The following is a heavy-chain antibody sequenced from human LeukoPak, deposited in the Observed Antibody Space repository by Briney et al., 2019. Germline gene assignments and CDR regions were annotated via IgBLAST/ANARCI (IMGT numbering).Heavy chain of an antibody. V-gene: IGHV3-11*06. CDR1: GFTFSAFY. CDR2: LKGDNGDI. D-gene: IGHD5-12*01. J-gene: IGHJ4*02. CDR3: ARVLRGYASYEGN. Sequence: GGSLRLSCAASGFTFSAFYMSWIRQTPGKGLEYLSCLKGDNGDINYADSVRGRFTISRDNTKNSLYLQMNNLRAEDTAVYYCARVLRGYASYEGNWGQGTLVTVSS.